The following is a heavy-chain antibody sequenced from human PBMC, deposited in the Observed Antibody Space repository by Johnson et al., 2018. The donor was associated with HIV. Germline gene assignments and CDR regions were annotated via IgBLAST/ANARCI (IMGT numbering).Heavy chain of an antibody. CDR3: ARLKYYYDSSGYYYQNAFDI. CDR1: GFNFDDYG. CDR2: INWNGGST. V-gene: IGHV3-20*04. D-gene: IGHD3-22*01. J-gene: IGHJ3*02. Sequence: VQLVESGGGVVRPGGSLRLSCAASGFNFDDYGMSWVRQAPGKGLEWVSGINWNGGSTGYADSVKGRFTIPRDNAKNSLYLQMNSLRAEDTALYYCARLKYYYDSSGYYYQNAFDIWGQGTMVTVSS.